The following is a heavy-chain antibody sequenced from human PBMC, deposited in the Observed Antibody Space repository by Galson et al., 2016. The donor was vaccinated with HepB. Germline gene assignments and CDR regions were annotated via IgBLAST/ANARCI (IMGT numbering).Heavy chain of an antibody. Sequence: SLRLSCAASPINLNTYAMSWVRQAPGKGLEWVAFISYDGSNKKYADSVKGRFTISRDNSKKTLYLQMNSLRAEDTAVYYCAKDGRIYCSSASCHDHFHYWGQGTLVTVSS. CDR1: PINLNTYA. CDR3: AKDGRIYCSSASCHDHFHY. D-gene: IGHD2-2*01. V-gene: IGHV3-30*18. J-gene: IGHJ4*02. CDR2: ISYDGSNK.